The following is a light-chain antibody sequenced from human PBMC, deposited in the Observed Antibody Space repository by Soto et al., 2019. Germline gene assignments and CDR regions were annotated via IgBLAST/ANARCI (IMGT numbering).Light chain of an antibody. Sequence: QSALTQPPSASGSPRQSVTISCTGTSSDVGGYNYVSWYQQHPGKAPKLMIYEVSKRPSGVPDRFSGSKSGNTASLTVSGVRAEDEADYYCCSYARTYRLMIFGEGTQLTVL. CDR3: CSYARTYRLMI. V-gene: IGLV2-8*01. J-gene: IGLJ2*01. CDR2: EVS. CDR1: SSDVGGYNY.